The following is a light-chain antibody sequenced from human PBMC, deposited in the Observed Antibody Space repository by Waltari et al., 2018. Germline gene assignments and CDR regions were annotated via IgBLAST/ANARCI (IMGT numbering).Light chain of an antibody. V-gene: IGKV3-11*01. Sequence: EIVLTQSQATLSLSPGERATLSCRARKSVSSYLACYQQKPGQAPRLLIYDASNRATGNPARFSGSGSGTDFTLTISSLEPEDFAVYYCQQRSNWPGTFGQGTRLEIK. CDR2: DAS. CDR1: KSVSSY. CDR3: QQRSNWPGT. J-gene: IGKJ5*01.